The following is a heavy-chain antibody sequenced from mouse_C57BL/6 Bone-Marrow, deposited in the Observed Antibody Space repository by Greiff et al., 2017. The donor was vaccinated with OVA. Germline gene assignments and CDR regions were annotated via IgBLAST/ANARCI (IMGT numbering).Heavy chain of an antibody. CDR3: ARYRGLRLDY. CDR2: IRNKANGYTT. V-gene: IGHV7-3*01. D-gene: IGHD1-2*01. Sequence: EVQRVESGGGLVQPGGSLSLSCAASGFTFTDYYMSWVRQPPGKALEWLGFIRNKANGYTTEYSASVKGRFTISRDNSQSILYLQMNALRAEDSATYYCARYRGLRLDYWGQGTTLTVSS. CDR1: GFTFTDYY. J-gene: IGHJ2*01.